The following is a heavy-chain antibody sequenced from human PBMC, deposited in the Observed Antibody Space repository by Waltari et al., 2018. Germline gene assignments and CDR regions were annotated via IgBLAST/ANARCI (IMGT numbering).Heavy chain of an antibody. Sequence: QVQLQQWGAGLLQPSETLSLTCAVYGGSFSGYYWGWIRQPPGKGLEWIAKTNHNGNVKRNPSRRSRVTRLVDTSKSQFYLKMNSVTDADTAVYYCVRLEDCTGPGGNCYSGDSFALDVWGQGTTVTVSS. D-gene: IGHD2-8*02. J-gene: IGHJ6*02. CDR1: GGSFSGYY. V-gene: IGHV4-34*02. CDR3: VRLEDCTGPGGNCYSGDSFALDV. CDR2: TNHNGNV.